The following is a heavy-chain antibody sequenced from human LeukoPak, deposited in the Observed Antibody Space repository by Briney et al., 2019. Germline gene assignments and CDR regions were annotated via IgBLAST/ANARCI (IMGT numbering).Heavy chain of an antibody. CDR1: GFPFDEYD. D-gene: IGHD1/OR15-1a*01. CDR2: IRGGGFGT. J-gene: IGHJ4*02. CDR3: AKGDWNNRFDY. V-gene: IGHV3-43*02. Sequence: GSLRLSCAASGFPFDEYDMHRVRQAPGKGLEWVSLIRGGGFGTSYADSVKGRFTISRDNSKDSLYLQMNSLRTEDTAFYYCAKGDWNNRFDYWGQGTLVTVSS.